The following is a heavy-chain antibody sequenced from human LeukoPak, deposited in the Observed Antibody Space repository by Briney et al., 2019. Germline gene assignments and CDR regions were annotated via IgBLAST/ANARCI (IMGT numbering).Heavy chain of an antibody. D-gene: IGHD6-13*01. Sequence: GGSLRLSCAASGFTFNSYWMHWVRQAPGKGLVWVSRINSDGSSTSYADSVKGRFTISRDNAKNTLYLQMNSLRAEDTAVYYCARAGARSSWYRGYFDYWGQGTLVTVSS. CDR3: ARAGARSSWYRGYFDY. J-gene: IGHJ4*02. CDR2: INSDGSST. V-gene: IGHV3-74*01. CDR1: GFTFNSYW.